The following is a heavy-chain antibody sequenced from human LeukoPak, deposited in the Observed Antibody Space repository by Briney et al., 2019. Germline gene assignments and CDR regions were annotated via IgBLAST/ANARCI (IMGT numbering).Heavy chain of an antibody. V-gene: IGHV4-31*03. J-gene: IGHJ5*02. CDR3: ARGLERTYNWFDP. CDR1: GGSISSGGYY. Sequence: SQTLSLTCTVSGGSISSGGYYWSWIRQHPGKGLEWIGYIYYSGSTYYNPSLKSRVTISVDTSKNQFSLKLSSLTAADTAVYYCARGLERTYNWFDPWGQGTLVTVSS. CDR2: IYYSGST. D-gene: IGHD1-1*01.